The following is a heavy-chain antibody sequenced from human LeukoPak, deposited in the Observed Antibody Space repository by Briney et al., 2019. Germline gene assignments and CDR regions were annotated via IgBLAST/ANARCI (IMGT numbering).Heavy chain of an antibody. V-gene: IGHV3-23*01. CDR2: IGGTGGGT. CDR3: VKGRIATPGYAEKFLY. D-gene: IGHD6-13*01. Sequence: PGGSLRLSCAVSGFTFGSYAMSWVRQTPGKGLQWVSDIGGTGGGTIYADSVKGRFTISRDNSKNTVYLQMNSLRDEDAAVYYCVKGRIATPGYAEKFLYWGQGTRVIVSS. J-gene: IGHJ1*01. CDR1: GFTFGSYA.